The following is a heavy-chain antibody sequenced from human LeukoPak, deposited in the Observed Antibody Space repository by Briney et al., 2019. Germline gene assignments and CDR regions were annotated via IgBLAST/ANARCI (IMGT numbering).Heavy chain of an antibody. V-gene: IGHV3-74*01. CDR1: GFTFSSYW. J-gene: IGHJ4*02. CDR2: LSPDGSST. CDR3: ARAQGGGIDY. D-gene: IGHD3-16*01. Sequence: GGSLRLSCAASGFTFSSYWMQWVRQAPGKGLVWVSRLSPDGSSTTSADSVKGRFTISRDNAKNTLYLQIGSLRADDTAVYYCARAQGGGIDYWGQGTLVTVSS.